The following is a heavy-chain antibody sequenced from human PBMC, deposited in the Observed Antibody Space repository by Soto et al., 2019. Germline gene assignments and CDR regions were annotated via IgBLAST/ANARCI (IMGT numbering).Heavy chain of an antibody. CDR2: INVYNGKT. V-gene: IGHV1-18*01. CDR3: ARGPDPTYFDY. CDR1: GYTCTNYG. J-gene: IGHJ4*02. Sequence: QVQLVQSGGEVAKPGASMKVSCKASGYTCTNYGINWVRQAPGLGLEWMGWINVYNGKTNYAQKFQARVTMTTDTATNSVYMELRSLRSDDTAVYYCARGPDPTYFDYWGQGTLVIVSS.